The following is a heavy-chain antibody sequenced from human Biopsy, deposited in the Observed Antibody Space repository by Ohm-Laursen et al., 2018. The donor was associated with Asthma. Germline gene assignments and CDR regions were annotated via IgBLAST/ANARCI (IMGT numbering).Heavy chain of an antibody. J-gene: IGHJ4*02. CDR3: ARDFGCGSYFVGTTFDY. Sequence: SLRLSCAASGFTFKAYGIHWVRQAPGKGLEWVAVMSCEESVQYFADSVKGRFTFSRDNSKNTLYLQMNSLRAEDSAVYYCARDFGCGSYFVGTTFDYWGQGALVHVSS. CDR2: MSCEESVQ. V-gene: IGHV3-30*03. D-gene: IGHD1-26*01. CDR1: GFTFKAYG.